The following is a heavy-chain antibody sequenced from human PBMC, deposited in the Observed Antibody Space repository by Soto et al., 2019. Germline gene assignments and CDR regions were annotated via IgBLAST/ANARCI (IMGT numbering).Heavy chain of an antibody. CDR2: VYWDDDK. J-gene: IGHJ4*02. Sequence: QITLKESGPPLVKPTQTLTLTCTFSGFSLDNSAVGWIRQPPGKALEWLAIVYWDDDKRYSPSLETRLSITTGTSKEQVVLTMTDMDPVDTATYSCVHRPRSPINLCVHSWGQGTLVTVSP. D-gene: IGHD3-10*02. CDR1: GFSLDNSAVG. V-gene: IGHV2-5*02. CDR3: VHRPRSPINLCVHS.